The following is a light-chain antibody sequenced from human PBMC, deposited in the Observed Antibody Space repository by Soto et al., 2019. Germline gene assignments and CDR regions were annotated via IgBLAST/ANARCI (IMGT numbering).Light chain of an antibody. CDR2: DAS. J-gene: IGKJ5*01. CDR1: QSISSY. CDR3: QQRSNWPPIT. V-gene: IGKV3-11*01. Sequence: EIVFTQSPGTLSVSPGERATLSCRASQSISSYLAWYQQKPGQAPRLLIYDASNRATGIPARFSGSGSGTDFTLTISSLEPEDFAVYYCQQRSNWPPITFGQGTRLEIK.